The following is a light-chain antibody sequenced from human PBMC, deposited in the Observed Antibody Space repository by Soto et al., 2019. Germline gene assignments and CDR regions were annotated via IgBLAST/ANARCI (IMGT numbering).Light chain of an antibody. Sequence: QSALTQPRSVSGSPGQSVTISCTGTSSDVGGYNYVSWYQQHPGKAPKLMIYDVSDRPSGVPDRFSGSTSGNTASLAISGHEAEDEAYYSCCSSAGGTYVFGTGTKLTVL. V-gene: IGLV2-11*01. J-gene: IGLJ1*01. CDR2: DVS. CDR3: CSSAGGTYV. CDR1: SSDVGGYNY.